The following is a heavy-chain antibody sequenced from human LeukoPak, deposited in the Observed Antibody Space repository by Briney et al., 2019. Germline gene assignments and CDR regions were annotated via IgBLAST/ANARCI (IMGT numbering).Heavy chain of an antibody. J-gene: IGHJ4*02. CDR3: VRDHYWAFDY. Sequence: TGGSLRLSCAASGFTVSSNYMSWVRQAPGKGLEWVSVIYSGGSTYYADSVKGRFTISRDNAKNSLSLEMNSLRAEDTAVYYCVRDHYWAFDYWGQGTLVTVSS. CDR2: IYSGGST. V-gene: IGHV3-53*01. CDR1: GFTVSSNY. D-gene: IGHD2-15*01.